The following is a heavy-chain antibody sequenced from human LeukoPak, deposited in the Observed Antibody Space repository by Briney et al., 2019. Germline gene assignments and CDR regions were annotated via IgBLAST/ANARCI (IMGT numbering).Heavy chain of an antibody. CDR2: ISYDGSNK. V-gene: IGHV3-30-3*01. J-gene: IGHJ4*02. Sequence: GGSLRLSCAASGFTFSSYAMHWVRQAPGKGLEWVAVISYDGSNKYYADSVKGRFTISRDNSKNTLYLQMNSLGAEDTAVYYCARVELWLDYWGQGTLVTVSS. CDR1: GFTFSSYA. D-gene: IGHD5-18*01. CDR3: ARVELWLDY.